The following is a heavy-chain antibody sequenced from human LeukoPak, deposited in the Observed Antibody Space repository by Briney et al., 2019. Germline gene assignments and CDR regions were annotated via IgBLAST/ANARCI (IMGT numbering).Heavy chain of an antibody. D-gene: IGHD6-6*01. V-gene: IGHV3-23*01. Sequence: GGSLRLSCAASGFTFSSYAMSWVRQAPGKGLEWVSAIDAAGGSTYYADSVKGRFTISRDNAKNSLYLQMNSLRAEDTAVYYCTRDYSSSSGRAFDIWGQGTMVTVSS. J-gene: IGHJ3*02. CDR1: GFTFSSYA. CDR3: TRDYSSSSGRAFDI. CDR2: IDAAGGST.